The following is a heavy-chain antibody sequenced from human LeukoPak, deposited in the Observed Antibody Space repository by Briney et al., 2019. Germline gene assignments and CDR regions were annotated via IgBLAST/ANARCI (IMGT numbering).Heavy chain of an antibody. CDR1: GGSISSSSYC. V-gene: IGHV4-39*01. Sequence: SETLSLTCTVSGGSISSSSYCWGWIRHPPGKGLEWVGSIYYSGSTYYNQSLKSRVTISVDTSKNQFSLKLSSVTAADTAVYYCARQGGYSGYGDDYWGQGTLVTVSS. D-gene: IGHD5-12*01. CDR3: ARQGGYSGYGDDY. CDR2: IYYSGST. J-gene: IGHJ4*02.